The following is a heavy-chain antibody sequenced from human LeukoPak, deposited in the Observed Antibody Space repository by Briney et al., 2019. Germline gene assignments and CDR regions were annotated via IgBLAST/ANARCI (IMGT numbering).Heavy chain of an antibody. CDR3: AKSDGHGTGYGFHI. Sequence: GGSLRLSCAASGFTFNGYAMYWVRQSPGRGLEWVALIQDDGSDTYHADSVKGRFTISRDNSKNTVFLRMNSLRGEDSAIYYCAKSDGHGTGYGFHIWGQGTMVTVSS. D-gene: IGHD6-19*01. CDR1: GFTFNGYA. CDR2: IQDDGSDT. V-gene: IGHV3-30*02. J-gene: IGHJ3*02.